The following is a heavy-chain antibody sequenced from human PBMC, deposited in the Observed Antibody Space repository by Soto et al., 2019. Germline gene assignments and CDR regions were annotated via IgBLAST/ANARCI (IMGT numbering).Heavy chain of an antibody. V-gene: IGHV1-2*02. D-gene: IGHD3-3*01. CDR2: VNSKSGAS. CDR3: ARVRMTILGVAMRNNWFDP. J-gene: IGHJ5*02. CDR1: GYIFSDYY. Sequence: QVQLVQSGAEVKKPGASVKVSCKAAGYIFSDYYIHWVRQAPGQGLEWMGWVNSKSGASDYAQKFHVRVTMTRHTSISTGYLHLSRLRTDDTAMYYWARVRMTILGVAMRNNWFDPWGQATLVTVSS.